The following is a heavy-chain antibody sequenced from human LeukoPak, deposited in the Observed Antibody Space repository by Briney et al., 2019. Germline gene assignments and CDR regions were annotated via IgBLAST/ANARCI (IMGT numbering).Heavy chain of an antibody. CDR2: ISAYNGNT. Sequence: ASVKVSCKASGYTFTSYGISWVRQAPGQGLEWMGWISAYNGNTNYAQKLQGRVTMTTDTSTSTAYMELRSLRSDDTAVYYCARDLWFKVTMVRGVIIPDYWGQGTLVTVSS. CDR3: ARDLWFKVTMVRGVIIPDY. D-gene: IGHD3-10*01. CDR1: GYTFTSYG. J-gene: IGHJ4*02. V-gene: IGHV1-18*04.